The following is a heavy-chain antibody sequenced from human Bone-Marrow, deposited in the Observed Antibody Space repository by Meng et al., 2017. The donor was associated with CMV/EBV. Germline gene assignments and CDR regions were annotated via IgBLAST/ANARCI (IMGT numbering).Heavy chain of an antibody. V-gene: IGHV4-61*01. CDR1: GGSISGGSISTYS. Sequence: SETLSLTCTVSGGSISGGSISTYSWTWIRQPPGMGLEWIGYIYYSGSTNYNPSLKSRVTISVDTSKNQFSLKLTSVTAADTAVYYCARGGVIDYFDYWGQGTLVTVSS. CDR2: IYYSGST. J-gene: IGHJ4*02. CDR3: ARGGVIDYFDY. D-gene: IGHD3-10*01.